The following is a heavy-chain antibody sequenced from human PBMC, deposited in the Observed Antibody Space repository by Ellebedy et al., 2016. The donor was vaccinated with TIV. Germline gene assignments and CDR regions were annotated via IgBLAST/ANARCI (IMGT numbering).Heavy chain of an antibody. D-gene: IGHD1-14*01. CDR1: GFTFSSYD. CDR2: ISYDANNK. J-gene: IGHJ2*01. V-gene: IGHV3-30*03. CDR3: ARDRITGPGMWYLDL. Sequence: PGGSLRLSCAASGFTFSSYDMHWVRQAPGKGLEWVALISYDANNKYYADSVKGRFTISRDNSKNTLYLEMSSLRVEDTAMYYCARDRITGPGMWYLDLWGRGTLVTVSS.